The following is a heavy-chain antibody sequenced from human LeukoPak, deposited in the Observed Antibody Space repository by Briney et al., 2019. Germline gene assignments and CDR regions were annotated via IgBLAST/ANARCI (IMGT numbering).Heavy chain of an antibody. CDR1: GGSISSGGYY. CDR2: IYYSGST. D-gene: IGHD3-16*02. CDR3: ARNHYDYVWGSYRYGHFDY. J-gene: IGHJ4*02. V-gene: IGHV4-31*03. Sequence: SGTLSLTCTVSGGSISSGGYYWSWIRQHPGKGLEWIGYIYYSGSTYYNPSLKSRVTISVDTSKNQFSLKLSSVTAADTAVYYCARNHYDYVWGSYRYGHFDYWGQGTLVTVSS.